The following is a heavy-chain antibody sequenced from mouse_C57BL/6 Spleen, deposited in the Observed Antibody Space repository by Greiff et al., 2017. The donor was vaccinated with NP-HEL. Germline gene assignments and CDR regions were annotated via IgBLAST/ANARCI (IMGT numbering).Heavy chain of an antibody. CDR2: ISSGGSYT. V-gene: IGHV5-6*01. CDR1: GFTFSSYG. D-gene: IGHD2-5*01. Sequence: EVHLVESGGDLVKPGGSLKLSCAASGFTFSSYGMSWVRQTPDKRLEWVATISSGGSYTYYPDSVKGRFTISRDNAKNTLYLQMSSLKSEDTAMYYCARQRSNYEWYFDVWGTGTTVTVSS. CDR3: ARQRSNYEWYFDV. J-gene: IGHJ1*03.